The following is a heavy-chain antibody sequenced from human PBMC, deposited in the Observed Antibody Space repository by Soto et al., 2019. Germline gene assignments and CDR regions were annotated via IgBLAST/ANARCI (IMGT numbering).Heavy chain of an antibody. CDR3: ASRTGDFAIWFDP. Sequence: QVQLQELGPGLVKPSGTLSLTCAVSGGSISSSNWWSWVRLPPGKGLEWIGEIYHSGSTNYNPSLKSRVTISIDKSKNQFSLKLSSVTAADTAVYYCASRTGDFAIWFDPWGQGTLVTVSS. CDR2: IYHSGST. D-gene: IGHD4-17*01. J-gene: IGHJ5*02. V-gene: IGHV4-4*02. CDR1: GGSISSSNW.